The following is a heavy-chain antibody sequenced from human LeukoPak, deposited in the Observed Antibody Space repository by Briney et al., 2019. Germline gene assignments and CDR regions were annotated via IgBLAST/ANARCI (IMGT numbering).Heavy chain of an antibody. J-gene: IGHJ3*02. V-gene: IGHV4-4*02. CDR2: IYHSGST. CDR3: ARETKGDFWSGSNAFDI. Sequence: SGTLSPTCAVSGGSISSSNWWSWVRQPPGKGLEWIGEIYHSGSTNYNLSLKSRVTISVDKSKNQFSLKLSSVTAADTAVYYCARETKGDFWSGSNAFDIWGQGTMVTVSS. D-gene: IGHD3-3*01. CDR1: GGSISSSNW.